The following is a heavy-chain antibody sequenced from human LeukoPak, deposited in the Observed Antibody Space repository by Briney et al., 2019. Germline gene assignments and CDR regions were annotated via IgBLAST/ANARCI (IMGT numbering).Heavy chain of an antibody. Sequence: GGSLRLSCAASGFTISSYEMNWVRQAPGKGLEWVSYISSSGSTIYYADSVKGRFTISRDNAKNSLYLQMNSLRAEDTAVYYCARGGRFVEVDYWGQGTLVTVSS. D-gene: IGHD3-10*01. CDR1: GFTISSYE. CDR2: ISSSGSTI. J-gene: IGHJ4*02. V-gene: IGHV3-48*03. CDR3: ARGGRFVEVDY.